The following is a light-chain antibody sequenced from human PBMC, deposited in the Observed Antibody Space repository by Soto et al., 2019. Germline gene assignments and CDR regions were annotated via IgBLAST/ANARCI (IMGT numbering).Light chain of an antibody. CDR2: SNN. CDR1: NSNIGSNI. Sequence: QSVLTQAPSASETPGQRVTISCSGSNSNIGSNIVSWYQQLPGMAPKLLIHSNNQRPSGVPDRFSGSKSGTSASLVISGLQSEDEADYYCASWDDSLNGFYVFGTGTKVTVL. V-gene: IGLV1-44*01. CDR3: ASWDDSLNGFYV. J-gene: IGLJ1*01.